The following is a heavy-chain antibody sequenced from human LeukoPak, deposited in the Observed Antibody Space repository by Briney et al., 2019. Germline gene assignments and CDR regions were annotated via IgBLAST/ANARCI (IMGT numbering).Heavy chain of an antibody. D-gene: IGHD7-27*01. V-gene: IGHV1-2*02. CDR3: ARLSPLTGAYYYMDV. J-gene: IGHJ6*03. CDR2: INPNSGGT. CDR1: GYTFTGYY. Sequence: GASVKVSCKASGYTFTGYYMHWVRQAPGQGLEWMGWINPNSGGTNYAQKFQGRVTMTRDTSISTAYMELSRLRSDDTAVYYCARLSPLTGAYYYMDVWGKGTTVTVFS.